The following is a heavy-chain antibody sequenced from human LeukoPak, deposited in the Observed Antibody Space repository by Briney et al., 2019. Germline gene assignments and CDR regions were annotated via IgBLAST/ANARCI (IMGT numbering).Heavy chain of an antibody. D-gene: IGHD2-2*01. J-gene: IGHJ4*02. V-gene: IGHV3-23*01. CDR2: ISGSGGST. CDR1: GFTFSSYA. CDR3: AKDRGYCSSTSCSPGRSDY. Sequence: GGSLRLSCAASGFTFSSYAMSWVRQAPGKGLEWVSAISGSGGSTYYAHSVKGRFTISRDNSKNTLYLQINSLRAEDMAVDYCAKDRGYCSSTSCSPGRSDYWGQGTLVTVSS.